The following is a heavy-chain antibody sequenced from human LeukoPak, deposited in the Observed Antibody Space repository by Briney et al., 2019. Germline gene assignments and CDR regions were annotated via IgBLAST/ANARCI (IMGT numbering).Heavy chain of an antibody. CDR3: ASSYGGELQADY. CDR2: IYYSGST. D-gene: IGHD4/OR15-4a*01. Sequence: TLSLTCTVSGGSISSGDYYWSWIRRPPGKGLEWIGYIYYSGSTYYNPSLKSRVTISVDTSKNQFSLKLSSVTAADTAVYYCASSYGGELQADYWGQGTLVTVSS. CDR1: GGSISSGDYY. V-gene: IGHV4-30-4*01. J-gene: IGHJ4*02.